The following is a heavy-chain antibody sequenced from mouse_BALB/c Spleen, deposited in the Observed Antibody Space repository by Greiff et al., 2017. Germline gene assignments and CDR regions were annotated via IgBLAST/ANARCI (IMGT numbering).Heavy chain of an antibody. CDR2: ISYSGST. D-gene: IGHD5-5*01. CDR1: GYSITSDYA. J-gene: IGHJ3*01. V-gene: IGHV3-2*02. Sequence: VQLKQSGPGLVKPSQSLSLTCTVTGYSITSDYAWNWIRQFPGNKLEWMGYISYSGSTSYNPSLKSRISITRDTSKNQFFLQLNSVTTEDTATYYCAREGLYLAWFAYWGQGTLVTVSA. CDR3: AREGLYLAWFAY.